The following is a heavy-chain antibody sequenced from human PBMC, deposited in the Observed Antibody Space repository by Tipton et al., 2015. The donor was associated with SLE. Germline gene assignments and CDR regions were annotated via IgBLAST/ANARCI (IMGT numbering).Heavy chain of an antibody. CDR2: IYPGDSDT. CDR1: GYSFTSYW. CDR3: ARRCHGGFGESPNAFDI. J-gene: IGHJ3*02. Sequence: QSGPEVKKPGESLKISCKGSGYSFTSYWIGWVRQMPGKGLAWMGIIYPGDSDTRYSPSFQGQVTISADKSISTADLQWSSLKASDTAMYYCARRCHGGFGESPNAFDIWGQGTMVTVSS. V-gene: IGHV5-51*03. D-gene: IGHD3-10*01.